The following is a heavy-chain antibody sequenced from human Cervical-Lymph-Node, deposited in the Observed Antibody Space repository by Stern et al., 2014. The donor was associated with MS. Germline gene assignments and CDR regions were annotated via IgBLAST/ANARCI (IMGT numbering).Heavy chain of an antibody. CDR2: ISWNGGSR. J-gene: IGHJ3*02. CDR3: AKTLGRSYHDPFDM. CDR1: GFTFDDYA. V-gene: IGHV3-9*01. Sequence: EVQLVESGGGLVQPGRSLRLSRVASGFTFDDYAMHWVRQAPGKGLERVSGISWNGGSRNSADSVKDRVTISRDNAKNSLYLQMSSLRPEDTAFYYCAKTLGRSYHDPFDMWGQGTMVIVSS. D-gene: IGHD3-16*02.